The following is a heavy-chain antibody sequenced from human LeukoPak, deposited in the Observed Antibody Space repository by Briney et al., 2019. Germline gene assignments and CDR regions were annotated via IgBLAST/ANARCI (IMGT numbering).Heavy chain of an antibody. D-gene: IGHD2-2*01. J-gene: IGHJ5*02. CDR2: IYTSGST. CDR3: ARATAGQLLLIDP. V-gene: IGHV4-61*02. CDR1: GGSISSGSYY. Sequence: SETLSLTCTVSGGSISSGSYYWSWIPQPAGKGLEWIGRIYTSGSTNYNPSLKSRVTISLDTSKNQFSLKLSSVTAAATAVYYCARATAGQLLLIDPWGQGTLVTVSS.